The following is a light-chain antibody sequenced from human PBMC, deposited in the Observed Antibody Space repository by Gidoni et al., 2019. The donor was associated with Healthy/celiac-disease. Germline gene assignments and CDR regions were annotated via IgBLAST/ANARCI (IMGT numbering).Light chain of an antibody. CDR3: QVWDSSSDLGV. Sequence: SSLLTPPPSVSVAPGKTARFTCGGNNIGSKSVHWYQQKPGQAPVLVIYYDSDRPSGIPERFSGSNSGNTATLTISRVEAGDEADYYCQVWDSSSDLGVFGGGTKLTVL. CDR2: YDS. V-gene: IGLV3-21*04. CDR1: NIGSKS. J-gene: IGLJ3*02.